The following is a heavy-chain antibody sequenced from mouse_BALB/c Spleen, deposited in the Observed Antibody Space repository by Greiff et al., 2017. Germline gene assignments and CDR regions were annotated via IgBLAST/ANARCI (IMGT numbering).Heavy chain of an antibody. CDR1: GYTFTSYY. CDR2: INPSNGGT. D-gene: IGHD2-4*01. CDR3: TRGHMITTGAMDY. V-gene: IGHV1S81*02. J-gene: IGHJ4*01. Sequence: VQLQQSGAELVKPGASVKLSCKASGYTFTSYYMYWVKQRPGQGLEWIGEINPSNGGTNFNEKFKSKATLTVDKSSSTAYMQLSSLTSEDSAVYYCTRGHMITTGAMDYWGQGTSVTVSS.